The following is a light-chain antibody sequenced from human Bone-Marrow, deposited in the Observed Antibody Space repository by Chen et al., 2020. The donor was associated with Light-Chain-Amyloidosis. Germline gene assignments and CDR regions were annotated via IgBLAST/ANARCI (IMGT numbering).Light chain of an antibody. CDR1: DLPTKY. CDR3: QSADSSGTYEVI. CDR2: RDT. Sequence: SYELTQPPSVSVSPAQTARLTCSGDDLPTKYAYWYQQKPGEAPVLVIHRDTERPSGISERFSGSSSGTTATLTISGVQAEDEADYHGQSADSSGTYEVIFGGGTKLTVL. J-gene: IGLJ2*01. V-gene: IGLV3-25*03.